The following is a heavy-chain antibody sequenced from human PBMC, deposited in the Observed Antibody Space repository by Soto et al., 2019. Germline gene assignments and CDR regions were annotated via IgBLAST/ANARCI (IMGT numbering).Heavy chain of an antibody. CDR1: GFTFSNYA. J-gene: IGHJ6*03. V-gene: IGHV3-23*01. Sequence: GSLRLSCAASGFTFSNYAMNWVRQAPGKGLEWVSGISGSGGSSYYADSVKGRFTISRDNSKNTLYLQMNSLRAQDTAVYYCEKDIYGVTTLYYMDVCGQGTTVTVYS. D-gene: IGHD2-8*01. CDR2: ISGSGGSS. CDR3: EKDIYGVTTLYYMDV.